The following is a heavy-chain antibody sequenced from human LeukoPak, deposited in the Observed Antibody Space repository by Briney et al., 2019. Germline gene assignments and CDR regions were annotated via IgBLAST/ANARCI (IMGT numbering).Heavy chain of an antibody. CDR1: GYAFTSYG. D-gene: IGHD1-26*01. Sequence: ASVKVSCKASGYAFTSYGISWVRQAPGQGLEWMGWISAHNGNTNYAQKLQGRVTMTTDTSISTAYMELSRLRSDDTAVYYCARDNRIVGATSGFDYWGQGTLVTVSS. J-gene: IGHJ4*02. CDR3: ARDNRIVGATSGFDY. CDR2: ISAHNGNT. V-gene: IGHV1-18*01.